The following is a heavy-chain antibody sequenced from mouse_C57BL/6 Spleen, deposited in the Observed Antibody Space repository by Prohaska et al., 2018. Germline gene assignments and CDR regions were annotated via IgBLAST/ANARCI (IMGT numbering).Heavy chain of an antibody. Sequence: KASGYTFTSYCMHWVKQRPGQGLEWIGNINPSNGGTNYNEKFKSKATLTVDKSSSTAYMQLSSLTSEDSAVYYCARRRYDYDGFAYWGQGTLVTDSA. J-gene: IGHJ3*01. CDR3: ARRRYDYDGFAY. CDR2: INPSNGGT. V-gene: IGHV1-53*01. D-gene: IGHD2-4*01. CDR1: GYTFTSYC.